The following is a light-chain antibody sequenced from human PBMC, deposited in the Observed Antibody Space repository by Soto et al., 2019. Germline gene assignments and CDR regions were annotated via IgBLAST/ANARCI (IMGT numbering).Light chain of an antibody. Sequence: DIQMTQSPSTLSASVGDRVTITCRASQSINSWLAWYQQRPGKAPKLLIYAASTLESGVPSRFSGSGSGTEFTLTISSLQPDDFATYHCQQYNSYWTFGQGTKVEVK. V-gene: IGKV1-5*03. CDR3: QQYNSYWT. J-gene: IGKJ1*01. CDR1: QSINSW. CDR2: AAS.